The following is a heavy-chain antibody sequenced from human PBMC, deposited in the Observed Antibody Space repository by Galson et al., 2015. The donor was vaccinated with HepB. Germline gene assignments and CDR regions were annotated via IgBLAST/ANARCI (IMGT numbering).Heavy chain of an antibody. D-gene: IGHD2/OR15-2a*01. J-gene: IGHJ5*01. CDR2: AHSSGRT. CDR1: GGSIGSHF. V-gene: IGHV4-59*11. Sequence: ENRSLTWTVYGGSIGSHFWGWIRQPPGKGREWVGYAHSSGRTNSNPSLKCRVTLSIDTSKAQFSLKMRSGTTADTAVYYCARDTYCPDIYAEYYEYYFDSWGHGILATVSS. CDR3: ARDTYCPDIYAEYYEYYFDS.